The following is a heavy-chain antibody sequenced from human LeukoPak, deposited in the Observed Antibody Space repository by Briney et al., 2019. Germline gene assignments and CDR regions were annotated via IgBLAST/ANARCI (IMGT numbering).Heavy chain of an antibody. D-gene: IGHD6-19*01. Sequence: GGSLRLSCAAAGFTSSSYWMSWVRQAPGKGLEWVANIKQDGSEKYYVDSVKGRFTISRDNAKNSLYLQMNSLRAEDTAVYYCARDRGSSGWYEFDYWGQGTLVTVSS. CDR1: GFTSSSYW. CDR2: IKQDGSEK. CDR3: ARDRGSSGWYEFDY. V-gene: IGHV3-7*01. J-gene: IGHJ4*02.